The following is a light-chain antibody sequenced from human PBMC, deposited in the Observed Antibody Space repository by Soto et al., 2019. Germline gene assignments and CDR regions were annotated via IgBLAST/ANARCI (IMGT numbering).Light chain of an antibody. V-gene: IGKV1-27*01. CDR1: QDIRNF. CDR2: AAS. Sequence: DIQMTQSPTSLSASVGDRVTITCRASQDIRNFVAWYQQKPGKAPKLLIYAASTLQSGVPSRFSGSGSGTDFTLASNSLQPDDVATYSCQKYSSVPVFGPGTKVEIK. CDR3: QKYSSVPV. J-gene: IGKJ3*01.